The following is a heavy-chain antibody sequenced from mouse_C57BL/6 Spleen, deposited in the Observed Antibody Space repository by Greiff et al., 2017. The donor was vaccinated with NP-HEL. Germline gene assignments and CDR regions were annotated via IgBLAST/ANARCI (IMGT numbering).Heavy chain of an antibody. CDR2: ISSGSSTI. J-gene: IGHJ2*01. CDR3: AILLGVGY. D-gene: IGHD1-1*01. V-gene: IGHV5-17*01. Sequence: EVKLMESGGGLVKPGGSLKLSCAASGFTFSDYGMHWVRQAPEKGLEWVAYISSGSSTIYYADTVKGRFTISRDNAKNTLFLQMTSLRSEDTAMYYCAILLGVGYWGQGTTLTVSS. CDR1: GFTFSDYG.